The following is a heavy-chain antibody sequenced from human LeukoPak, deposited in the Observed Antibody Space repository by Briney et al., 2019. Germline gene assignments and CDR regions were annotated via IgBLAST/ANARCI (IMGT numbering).Heavy chain of an antibody. CDR3: ARCIYGDYVGVVDWFDP. V-gene: IGHV4-59*01. CDR2: IYYSGST. J-gene: IGHJ5*02. Sequence: SETLSLTCTVSGGSISSYYWSWIRQPPGKGLEWIGYIYYSGSTYYNPSLKSRVTISVDTSKNQFSLKLSSVTAADTAVYYCARCIYGDYVGVVDWFDPWGQGTLVTVSS. D-gene: IGHD4-17*01. CDR1: GGSISSYY.